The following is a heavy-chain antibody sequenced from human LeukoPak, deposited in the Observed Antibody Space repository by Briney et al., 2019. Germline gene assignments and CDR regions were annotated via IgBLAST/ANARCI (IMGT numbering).Heavy chain of an antibody. CDR2: IWYDGSNK. V-gene: IGHV3-33*08. CDR3: ARDGARHCTDGSCTVY. J-gene: IGHJ4*02. D-gene: IGHD2-15*01. Sequence: GGSLRLSCCASVFTFSSYGMHWVRQAPGKGLEWVAVIWYDGSNKYYADSVKGRFTISRDNSKNTLYLQMNSLRVEDTAVYYCARDGARHCTDGSCTVYWGQGTLVPVSS. CDR1: VFTFSSYG.